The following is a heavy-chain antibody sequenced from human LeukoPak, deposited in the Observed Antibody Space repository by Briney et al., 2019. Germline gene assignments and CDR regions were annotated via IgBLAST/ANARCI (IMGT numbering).Heavy chain of an antibody. CDR1: GYTFTGYY. Sequence: GASVKVSCKASGYTFTGYYMHWVRQAPGQGLEWMGWINPNSGGTNYAQKFQGRVTMTRDTSISTAYMELSRLRSDDTAVYYCARASSVVYDAFDIWGQGTMVTVSS. CDR2: INPNSGGT. CDR3: ARASSVVYDAFDI. J-gene: IGHJ3*02. V-gene: IGHV1-2*02. D-gene: IGHD3-22*01.